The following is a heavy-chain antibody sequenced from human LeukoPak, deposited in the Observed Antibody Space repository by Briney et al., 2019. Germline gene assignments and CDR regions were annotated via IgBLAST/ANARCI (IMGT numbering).Heavy chain of an antibody. Sequence: SFGNYAVSWVRQPPGKGLEWIGSIYYSGSTYYNPSLKSRVTISVDTSKNQFSLKLSSVTAADTAVYYCARHWGDILTGPIYYFDYWGQGTLVTVSS. CDR3: ARHWGDILTGPIYYFDY. J-gene: IGHJ4*02. CDR1: SFGNYA. V-gene: IGHV4-39*01. CDR2: IYYSGST. D-gene: IGHD3-9*01.